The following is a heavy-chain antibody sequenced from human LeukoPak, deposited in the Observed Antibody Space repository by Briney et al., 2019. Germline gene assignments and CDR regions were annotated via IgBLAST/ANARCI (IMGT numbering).Heavy chain of an antibody. CDR2: IFYSGNT. V-gene: IGHV4-59*01. D-gene: IGHD3-3*01. CDR3: ARGFFWGYYFDY. J-gene: IGHJ4*02. Sequence: PSGTLSLTCSVSGDSITTSYWNWIRQPPGQGLEWIGSIFYSGNTKYNPALQSRVTISVDTSKNQFSLEVNSVTAADTAVYYCARGFFWGYYFDYWGQGTLVTVSS. CDR1: GDSITTSY.